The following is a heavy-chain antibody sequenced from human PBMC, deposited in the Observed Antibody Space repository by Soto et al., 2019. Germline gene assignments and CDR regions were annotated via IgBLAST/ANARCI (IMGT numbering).Heavy chain of an antibody. V-gene: IGHV5-51*01. CDR3: ARSFYCSGGICYSPD. D-gene: IGHD2-15*01. J-gene: IGHJ4*02. CDR1: GYSFTSYW. CDR2: IYPGDSDT. Sequence: PGESLKISCKGSGYSFTSYWIGWVRQMPGKGLEWMGIIYPGDSDTRYSPSFQGQVTISADKSISTAYLQWSSLKASDTAMYYCARSFYCSGGICYSPDWGQGTLVTVSS.